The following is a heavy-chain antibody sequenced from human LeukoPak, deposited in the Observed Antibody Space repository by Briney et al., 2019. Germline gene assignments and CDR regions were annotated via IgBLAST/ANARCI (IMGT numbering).Heavy chain of an antibody. D-gene: IGHD6-19*01. CDR3: AKDRLRAVAGATA. J-gene: IGHJ1*01. CDR1: GFPFSSYA. V-gene: IGHV3-23*01. CDR2: ICGSGGST. Sequence: PGWSLRLSCSASGFPFSSYAVRWVREAPEKGVAGVLVICGSGGSTYHADSVNGRFTIYRDNSMNTLYLQMNSLGAEDTAVYYCAKDRLRAVAGATAWGQGTLVTVSS.